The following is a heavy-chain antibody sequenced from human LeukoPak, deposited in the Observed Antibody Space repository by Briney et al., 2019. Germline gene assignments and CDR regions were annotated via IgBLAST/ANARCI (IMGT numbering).Heavy chain of an antibody. CDR3: ARGPPRGKYYYMDV. D-gene: IGHD1-1*01. J-gene: IGHJ6*03. Sequence: AGGSLRLSCAASGFTFSSFDTHWVRQPTGQGLEWVSTIGNASDTYYPGSVEGRFTLSRDNAKNSLYLQMNSLTAGDTAVYYCARGPPRGKYYYMDVWGKGTTVTVSS. V-gene: IGHV3-13*01. CDR1: GFTFSSFD. CDR2: IGNASDT.